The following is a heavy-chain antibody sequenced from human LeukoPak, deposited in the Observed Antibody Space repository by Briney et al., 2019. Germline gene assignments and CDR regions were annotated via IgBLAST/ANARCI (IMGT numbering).Heavy chain of an antibody. CDR2: IYYSGDT. J-gene: IGHJ4*02. D-gene: IGHD3-10*01. CDR3: AGDRNYYGSDSSYFDY. Sequence: SETLSLTCTVSGGSISSYYWSWIRQPPGKGLEWIGYIYYSGDTNYNPSLKSRVTISVDTSQNQFSLRLNSVTAADTAVYYCAGDRNYYGSDSSYFDYWGQGTLVTVSS. V-gene: IGHV4-59*01. CDR1: GGSISSYY.